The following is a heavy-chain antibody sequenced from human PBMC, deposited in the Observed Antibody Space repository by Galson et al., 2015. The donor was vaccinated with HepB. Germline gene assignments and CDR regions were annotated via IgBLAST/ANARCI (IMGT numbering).Heavy chain of an antibody. CDR2: LTPRGGTT. Sequence: SLRLSCAASGFTFRDYVMSWVRQTPGKGLEWVSGLTPRGGTTYYADSVRGRFTISRDNSKNTLYLQMHSLRAEDTAFYYCAKGPRDTSFLWSGAYWGQGTPVTVSS. J-gene: IGHJ4*02. CDR3: AKGPRDTSFLWSGAY. CDR1: GFTFRDYV. V-gene: IGHV3-23*01. D-gene: IGHD3-10*01.